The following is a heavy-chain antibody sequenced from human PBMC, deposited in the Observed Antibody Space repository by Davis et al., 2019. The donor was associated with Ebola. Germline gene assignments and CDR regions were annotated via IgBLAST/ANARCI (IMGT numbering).Heavy chain of an antibody. CDR1: GGTFSSYA. CDR2: ISAYNGNT. CDR3: AIYDYWASTPSDY. J-gene: IGHJ4*02. V-gene: IGHV1-18*01. Sequence: ASVKVSCKASGGTFSSYAISWVRQAPGQGLEWMGWISAYNGNTNYAQKLQGRVTMTTDTFTSTAYMELRSLRSDDTAIFYCAIYDYWASTPSDYWGQGTLVTVSS. D-gene: IGHD3-3*01.